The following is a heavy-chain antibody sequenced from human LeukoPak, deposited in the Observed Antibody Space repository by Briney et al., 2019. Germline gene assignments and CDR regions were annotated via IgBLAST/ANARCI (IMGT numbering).Heavy chain of an antibody. CDR2: ISASGGTV. J-gene: IGHJ4*02. V-gene: IGHV3-23*01. D-gene: IGHD3-16*01. Sequence: GGSLRLSCAAAGFMFSNYVMYWVRQAPGKGLEGVSVISASGGTVDYADSVKGRFTISRDNSKNTLYLQMDSLRAEDTAVYYCAKGGRGTYYSDSWGQGTLVTVSS. CDR1: GFMFSNYV. CDR3: AKGGRGTYYSDS.